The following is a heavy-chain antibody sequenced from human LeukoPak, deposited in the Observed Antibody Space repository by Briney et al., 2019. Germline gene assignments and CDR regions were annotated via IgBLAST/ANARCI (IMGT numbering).Heavy chain of an antibody. CDR3: ARYRGRSWYPTPALDP. Sequence: PSETLSLTCAVYGGSFSGYYWSWIRQPPGKGLEWIGEINHSGSTNYNPSLKSRVTISVDTSKNQFSLKLSSVTAADTAVYYCARYRGRSWYPTPALDPWGQGTLVTVSS. CDR2: INHSGST. V-gene: IGHV4-34*01. CDR1: GGSFSGYY. D-gene: IGHD6-13*01. J-gene: IGHJ5*02.